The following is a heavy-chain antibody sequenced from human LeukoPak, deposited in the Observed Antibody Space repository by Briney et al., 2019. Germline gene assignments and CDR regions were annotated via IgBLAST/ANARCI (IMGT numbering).Heavy chain of an antibody. D-gene: IGHD1-26*01. J-gene: IGHJ4*02. CDR2: IYYSGST. CDR1: GGSISRSIYH. Sequence: PSETLSLTCTVSGGSISRSIYHWGWIRQPPGKGLEWIGSIYYSGSTYYNPSLKSRVTISVDTSGNQFSLKLNSVTAADTAVYYCASLSGSYSRGYFDYWGQGTLVPVSS. CDR3: ASLSGSYSRGYFDY. V-gene: IGHV4-39*01.